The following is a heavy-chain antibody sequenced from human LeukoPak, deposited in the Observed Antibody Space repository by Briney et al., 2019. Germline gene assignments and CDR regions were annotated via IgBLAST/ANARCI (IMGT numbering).Heavy chain of an antibody. V-gene: IGHV3-7*01. CDR3: ARXDXXXYEDF. CDR2: IKQDGSXK. D-gene: IGHD3-3*01. CDR1: GFTFSNYW. Sequence: GGSLRLSCAASGFTFSNYWMSWVRQAPGKGLEWVANIKQDGSXKYYVNSVKGRFTISRDNAKNSLYVQMNSRRAEDTAIYYCARXDXXXYEDFWGQGTLVTVSS. J-gene: IGHJ4*02.